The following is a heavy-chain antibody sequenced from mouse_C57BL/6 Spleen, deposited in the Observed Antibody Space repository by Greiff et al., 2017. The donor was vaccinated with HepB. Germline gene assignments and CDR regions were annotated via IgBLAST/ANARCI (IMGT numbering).Heavy chain of an antibody. Sequence: QVQLQQPGAELVRPGSSVKLSCKASGYTFTSYWMQWVKQRPIQGLEWIGNIDPSDSETHYNQKFKDKATLTVDKSSSTAYMQLSSLTSEDSAVYYCAIRYYDYDEGYWGQGTTLTVSS. CDR3: AIRYYDYDEGY. D-gene: IGHD2-4*01. CDR1: GYTFTSYW. V-gene: IGHV1-52*01. CDR2: IDPSDSET. J-gene: IGHJ2*01.